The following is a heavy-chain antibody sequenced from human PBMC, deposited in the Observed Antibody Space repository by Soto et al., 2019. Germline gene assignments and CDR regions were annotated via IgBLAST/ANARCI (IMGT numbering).Heavy chain of an antibody. CDR2: LTSSGGST. V-gene: IGHV3-23*01. CDR3: EKDFGLYDKSGYYSDY. D-gene: IGHD3-22*01. Sequence: PGGSLRLSCAASGFTFSTFAMNWVRQAPGKGLEWVSTLTSSGGSTYYADSVKGRFTISRDNSRNTLYLQMNSLTAEDTAVYYCEKDFGLYDKSGYYSDYWGQGILVTVSS. CDR1: GFTFSTFA. J-gene: IGHJ4*02.